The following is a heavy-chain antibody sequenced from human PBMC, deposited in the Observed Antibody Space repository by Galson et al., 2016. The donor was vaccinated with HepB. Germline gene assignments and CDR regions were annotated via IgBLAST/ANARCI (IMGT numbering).Heavy chain of an antibody. CDR2: VWYDGSSE. J-gene: IGHJ4*02. V-gene: IGHV3-33*01. D-gene: IGHD3-3*01. CDR1: GFIFSTYG. CDR3: ARDRGEVRYLEWLHGIDY. Sequence: SLRLSCAASGFIFSTYGMHWVRQAPGKGLEWVAVVWYDGSSEYYVDSVKGRFTISRDNSKNTLFLQMNSLRAEDTALYYCARDRGEVRYLEWLHGIDYWGQGTLVTVSS.